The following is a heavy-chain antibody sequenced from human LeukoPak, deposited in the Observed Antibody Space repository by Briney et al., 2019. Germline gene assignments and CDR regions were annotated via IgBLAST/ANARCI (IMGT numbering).Heavy chain of an antibody. V-gene: IGHV4-61*02. CDR3: ASEVGSGHLGYWYFDL. CDR1: GVAISSGSYY. Sequence: PSEALSLTCTVSGVAISSGSYYWSWIRQPAGKGLEWIGRIYTSGSTNYNPSLKSRVTISVDTSKNQFSLKLSSVTAADTAVYYCASEVGSGHLGYWYFDLWGRGTLVTVSS. J-gene: IGHJ2*01. CDR2: IYTSGST. D-gene: IGHD6-19*01.